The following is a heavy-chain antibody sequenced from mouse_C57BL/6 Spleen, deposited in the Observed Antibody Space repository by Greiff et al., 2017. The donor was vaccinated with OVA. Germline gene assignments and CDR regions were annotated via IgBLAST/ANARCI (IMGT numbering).Heavy chain of an antibody. CDR2: TYPRDGST. Sequence: VQLVESGPELVKPGASVKLSCKASGYTFTSYDINWVKQRPGQGLEWIGGTYPRDGSTKYNEKFKGQATLTVDTSSSTAYMELHSLTSEDSAVYFCASWAWFAYWGQGTLVTVSA. V-gene: IGHV1-85*01. D-gene: IGHD4-1*01. CDR3: ASWAWFAY. CDR1: GYTFTSYD. J-gene: IGHJ3*01.